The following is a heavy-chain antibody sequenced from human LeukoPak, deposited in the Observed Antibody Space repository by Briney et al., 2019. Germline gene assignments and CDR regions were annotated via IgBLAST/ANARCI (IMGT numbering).Heavy chain of an antibody. D-gene: IGHD5-24*01. V-gene: IGHV3-9*01. Sequence: QPGRSLRLSCAASGFTFDDYAMHWVRQAPGKGLEWVPGISWNSGSIGYADSVKGRFTISRDNARNSLYLQMNSLRAEDTAVYYCASGDGYNPGAFDIWGQGTMVTVSS. CDR3: ASGDGYNPGAFDI. CDR2: ISWNSGSI. CDR1: GFTFDDYA. J-gene: IGHJ3*02.